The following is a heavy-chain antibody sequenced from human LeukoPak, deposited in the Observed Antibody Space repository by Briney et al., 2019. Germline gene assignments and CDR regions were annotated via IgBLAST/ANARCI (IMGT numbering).Heavy chain of an antibody. CDR2: IYTSGST. CDR3: ARMVVPAASFDY. CDR1: GGSISTYY. J-gene: IGHJ4*02. Sequence: SETLSLTCTVSGGSISTYYWSWIRQPAGKGLEWIGRIYTSGSTNYNPSLKSRVTISVDTSKNQFSLKLSSVTAADTAVYYCARMVVPAASFDYWGQGTLVTVSS. D-gene: IGHD2-2*01. V-gene: IGHV4-4*07.